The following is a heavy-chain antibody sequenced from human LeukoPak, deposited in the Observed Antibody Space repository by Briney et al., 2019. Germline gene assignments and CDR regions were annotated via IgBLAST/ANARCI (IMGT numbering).Heavy chain of an antibody. CDR1: GFTFSSYG. CDR3: AKDYGSGSYSFDY. V-gene: IGHV3-30*02. CDR2: IRSGGTNK. Sequence: PGGSLRLSCAASGFTFSSYGMQWVRQAPGKGLEWVAFIRSGGTNKYYADSVKGRFTISRDNSKNTLYLQMDSLRAEDTAVYYCAKDYGSGSYSFDYWGQGTLVTVSS. D-gene: IGHD3-10*01. J-gene: IGHJ4*02.